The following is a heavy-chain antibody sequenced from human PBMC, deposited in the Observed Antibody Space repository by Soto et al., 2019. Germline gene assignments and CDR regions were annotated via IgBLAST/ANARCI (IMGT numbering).Heavy chain of an antibody. CDR3: VRQGLDYLQGLVDV. CDR1: SGPDRSHN. Sequence: QVQLQQSGPRLVKPSETLSLTCTVSSGPDRSHNWGWIRQPPGRGLEWIGYVYYTGDTAYNPSLRGRVTIXAXTXXNDISLTLNSVTAADTAVYYCVRQGLDYLQGLVDVWGQGTTVSVSS. D-gene: IGHD4-17*01. CDR2: VYYTGDT. J-gene: IGHJ6*02. V-gene: IGHV4-59*08.